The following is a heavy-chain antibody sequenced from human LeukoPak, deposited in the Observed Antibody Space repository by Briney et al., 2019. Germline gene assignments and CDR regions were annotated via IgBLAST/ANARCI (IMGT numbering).Heavy chain of an antibody. J-gene: IGHJ5*02. V-gene: IGHV1-18*01. Sequence: AASVKVSCKASGYTFTSYGISWVRQAPGQGLEWMGWISAYNGNTNYAQKLQGRVTMTTDTSTSTAYMELRSLRSDDTAVYYCARDGQWLVSLNWFDPWGQGTLVTVSS. CDR1: GYTFTSYG. CDR3: ARDGQWLVSLNWFDP. CDR2: ISAYNGNT. D-gene: IGHD6-19*01.